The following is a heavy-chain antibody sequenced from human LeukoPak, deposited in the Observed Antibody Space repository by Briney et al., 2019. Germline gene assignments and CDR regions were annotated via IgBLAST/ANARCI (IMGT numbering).Heavy chain of an antibody. CDR3: ARGRDYIWGMSGY. V-gene: IGHV4-34*01. D-gene: IGHD3-16*01. Sequence: SETLSLTCAVYDGSLSGYWWSWIRQSPGKGLEWIGEISHSGSTNYNSSFKSRVTVSGDTSNKQVSLKMTSVTAADTAVYFCARGRDYIWGMSGYWGQGTQVIVSS. J-gene: IGHJ4*02. CDR2: ISHSGST. CDR1: DGSLSGYW.